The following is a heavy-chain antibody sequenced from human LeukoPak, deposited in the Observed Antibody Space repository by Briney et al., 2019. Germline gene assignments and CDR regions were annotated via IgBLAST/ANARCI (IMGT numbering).Heavy chain of an antibody. V-gene: IGHV4-34*01. Sequence: KSSETLSLTCTVYGGSFSGYYWSWIRQPPGKGLEWIGEINHSGSTNYNPSLKSRVTISVDTSKNQFSLKLSSVTAADTAVYYCARRAFPRPGYGGSPRLRNYNWFDPWGQGTLVTVSS. J-gene: IGHJ5*02. CDR3: ARRAFPRPGYGGSPRLRNYNWFDP. CDR1: GGSFSGYY. CDR2: INHSGST. D-gene: IGHD4-23*01.